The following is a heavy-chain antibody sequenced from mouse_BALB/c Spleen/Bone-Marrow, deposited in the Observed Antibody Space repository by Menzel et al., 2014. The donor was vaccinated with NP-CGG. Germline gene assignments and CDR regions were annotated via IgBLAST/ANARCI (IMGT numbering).Heavy chain of an antibody. CDR1: GYTFTSYY. CDR2: IYPGDGST. V-gene: IGHV1S56*01. CDR3: ARGGGMDY. Sequence: QVQLQQPGLELVKPGASVKMSCKASGYTFTSYYIHWVKQRPGQGLEWIGWIYPGDGSTKYNEKFKGKTTLTADKSSSTAYMLLSSLTSEDSAIYFCARGGGMDYWGQGTSVTVSS. J-gene: IGHJ4*01.